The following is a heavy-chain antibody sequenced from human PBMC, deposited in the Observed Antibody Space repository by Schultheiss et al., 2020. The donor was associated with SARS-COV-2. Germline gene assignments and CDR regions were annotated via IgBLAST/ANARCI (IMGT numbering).Heavy chain of an antibody. D-gene: IGHD3-22*01. J-gene: IGHJ4*02. Sequence: SETLSLTFTVSGGSISSYYWRWIRQPPGKGLEWIGYIYYSGSTNYNPSLKSRVTISVDTSKNQFSLKLSSVTAADTAVYYCASPYYYDSSGYYWWGQGTLVTVSS. CDR3: ASPYYYDSSGYYW. CDR1: GGSISSYY. V-gene: IGHV4-59*01. CDR2: IYYSGST.